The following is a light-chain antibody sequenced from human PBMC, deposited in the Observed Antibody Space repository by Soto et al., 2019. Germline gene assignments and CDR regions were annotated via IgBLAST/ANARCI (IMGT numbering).Light chain of an antibody. CDR1: QSVSNN. J-gene: IGKJ4*01. CDR2: GAS. V-gene: IGKV3-15*01. Sequence: EVVMTQSPATLSVSPGERVTLSYRAGQSVSNNVAWYQRKPGQAPRLLIYGASTRATGIPVRFSGSGSGTEFTLTISSLQSEDFAVYYCQQYNKWPPLTFGGGTKVEI. CDR3: QQYNKWPPLT.